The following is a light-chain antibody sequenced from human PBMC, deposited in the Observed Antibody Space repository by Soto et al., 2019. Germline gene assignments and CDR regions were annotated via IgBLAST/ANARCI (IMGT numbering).Light chain of an antibody. V-gene: IGKV3-20*01. CDR2: GAS. CDR3: QQYGSSPLA. J-gene: IGKJ1*01. CDR1: QSVSSSY. Sequence: EIVVTQSTGTLSCSPGERATLSCRASQSVSSSYLAWYQQKPGQAPRLLIYGASSRATGIPDRFSGSGSGTDFTLTISRLEPEDFAVYYCQQYGSSPLAFGQGTKVDIK.